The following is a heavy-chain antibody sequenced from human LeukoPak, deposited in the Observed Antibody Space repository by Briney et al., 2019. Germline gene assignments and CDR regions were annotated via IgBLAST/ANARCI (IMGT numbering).Heavy chain of an antibody. Sequence: KTGGSLRLSCAASGFTFSDYYMSWIRQAPGKGLEWVSYISSSGSTIYYADSVKGRFTISRDNAKNSLYLQMNSLRAEDTAVYYCARVTNWFFWYFDLWGRGTLVTVSS. CDR2: ISSSGSTI. D-gene: IGHD2-8*01. CDR3: ARVTNWFFWYFDL. CDR1: GFTFSDYY. J-gene: IGHJ2*01. V-gene: IGHV3-11*01.